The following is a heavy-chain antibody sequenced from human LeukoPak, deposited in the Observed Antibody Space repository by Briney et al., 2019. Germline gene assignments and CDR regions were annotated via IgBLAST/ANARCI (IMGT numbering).Heavy chain of an antibody. J-gene: IGHJ4*02. D-gene: IGHD6-13*01. Sequence: PGGSLRLSCAASGFTFSSYGMHWVRQAPGEGLEWVAVISYDGSNKYYADSVKGRFTISRDNSKNTLYLQMNSLRAADTAVYYCATHADSSSWYSYFDYWGQGTLVTVSS. CDR1: GFTFSSYG. CDR3: ATHADSSSWYSYFDY. V-gene: IGHV3-30*03. CDR2: ISYDGSNK.